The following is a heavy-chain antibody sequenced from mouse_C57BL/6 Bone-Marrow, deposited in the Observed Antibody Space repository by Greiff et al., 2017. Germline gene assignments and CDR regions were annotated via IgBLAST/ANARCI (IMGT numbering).Heavy chain of an antibody. J-gene: IGHJ2*01. Sequence: QVQLQQPGPELVKPGASVKLSCKASGYTFTSYWMHWVKQRPGQGLEWIGNINPSNGGTHYNEKFKSKATLTVDKSSSTAYMQLISLTSEDSAVFYRARKDYRNFYYFAYWGQGTTLTVSS. D-gene: IGHD2-1*01. CDR3: ARKDYRNFYYFAY. V-gene: IGHV1-53*01. CDR1: GYTFTSYW. CDR2: INPSNGGT.